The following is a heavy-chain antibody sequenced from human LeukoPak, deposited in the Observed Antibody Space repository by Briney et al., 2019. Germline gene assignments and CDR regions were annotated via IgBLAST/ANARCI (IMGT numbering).Heavy chain of an antibody. D-gene: IGHD1-26*01. V-gene: IGHV1-69*06. Sequence: GSSVKVSCKASGGTFSSYAISWVRQAPGQGLEWMGGIIPIFGTANCAQKFQGRVTITADKSTSTAYMELSSLRSEDTAVYYCARGYSGSYYGNWFDPWGQGTLVTVSS. CDR2: IIPIFGTA. CDR3: ARGYSGSYYGNWFDP. J-gene: IGHJ5*02. CDR1: GGTFSSYA.